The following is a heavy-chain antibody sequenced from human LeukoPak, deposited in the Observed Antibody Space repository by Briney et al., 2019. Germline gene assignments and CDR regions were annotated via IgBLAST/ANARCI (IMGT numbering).Heavy chain of an antibody. D-gene: IGHD6-13*01. V-gene: IGHV4-38-2*02. J-gene: IGHJ2*01. CDR1: GYSISSGYY. CDR2: IYHSGST. CDR3: ARGSSSWHWYFDL. Sequence: SETLSLTCTVSGYSISSGYYWGWIRQPPGKGLEWIGSIYHSGSTYYNPSLKSRVTISVDTSKNQFSLKLSSVTAADTAVYYCARGSSSWHWYFDLWGRGTLVTVSS.